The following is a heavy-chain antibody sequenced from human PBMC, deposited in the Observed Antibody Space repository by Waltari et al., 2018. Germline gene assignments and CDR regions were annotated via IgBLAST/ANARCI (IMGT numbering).Heavy chain of an antibody. V-gene: IGHV3-30-3*01. CDR3: ARDLGLYGSGSYQPIDY. Sequence: QVQLVESGGGVVQPGRSLRLSCAASGFTFSSYAMHWVRQAPGQGLEWVAVISYDGSNKYYADSVKGRFTISRDNSKNTLYLQMNSLRAEDTAVYYCARDLGLYGSGSYQPIDYWGQGTLVTVSS. J-gene: IGHJ4*02. CDR2: ISYDGSNK. D-gene: IGHD3-10*01. CDR1: GFTFSSYA.